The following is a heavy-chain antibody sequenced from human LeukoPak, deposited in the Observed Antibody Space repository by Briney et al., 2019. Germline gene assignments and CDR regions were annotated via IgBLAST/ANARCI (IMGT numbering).Heavy chain of an antibody. CDR2: ISYDGSNK. CDR3: AVGYCTSTSCPGAFDI. V-gene: IGHV3-30*03. Sequence: PGGSLRLSCAASGFTFSSYGMHWVRQAPGKGLEWVAVISYDGSNKYHADSVKGRFTISRDNSKNTLFLQMNSLRAEDTAVYYCAVGYCTSTSCPGAFDIWGQGTMVTVSS. D-gene: IGHD2-2*01. J-gene: IGHJ3*02. CDR1: GFTFSSYG.